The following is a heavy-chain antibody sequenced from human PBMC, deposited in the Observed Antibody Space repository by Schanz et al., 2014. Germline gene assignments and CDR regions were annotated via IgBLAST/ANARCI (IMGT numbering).Heavy chain of an antibody. V-gene: IGHV3-9*01. CDR3: TKDILPGGADV. D-gene: IGHD3-3*02. CDR2: FSLDTDRI. CDR1: GLNFRHYA. J-gene: IGHJ6*02. Sequence: EGQLVESGGVLVQPGRSLRLSCAGSGLNFRHYAIHWVRHAPGKGLEWVAGFSLDTDRIDYADSVKGRFTVSWDNSKTSLYLQMNSLRPEDTALYYCTKDILPGGADVWGQGTTVTVSS.